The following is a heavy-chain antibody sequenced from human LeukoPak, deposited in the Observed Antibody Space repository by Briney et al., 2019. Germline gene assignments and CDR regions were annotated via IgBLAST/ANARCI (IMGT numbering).Heavy chain of an antibody. D-gene: IGHD6-13*01. V-gene: IGHV3-30*18. CDR1: GFTFSSYG. J-gene: IGHJ4*02. Sequence: GGALRLSCAASGFTFSSYGMHWVRQAPGKGLEGVAVISYDGSNKYYADSVKGGFTISRDNSKNTLYLQMNSLRAEDTAVYYCAKEGQQLVGYYFDYWGQGTLVTVSS. CDR2: ISYDGSNK. CDR3: AKEGQQLVGYYFDY.